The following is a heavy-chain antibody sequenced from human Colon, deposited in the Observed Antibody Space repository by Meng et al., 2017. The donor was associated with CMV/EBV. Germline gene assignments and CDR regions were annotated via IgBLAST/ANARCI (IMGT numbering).Heavy chain of an antibody. CDR3: AKDRGYTDYPYYGMDV. J-gene: IGHJ6*02. CDR2: ILFDGSNQ. CDR1: GFTFGSHA. D-gene: IGHD3-16*02. V-gene: IGHV3-30*02. Sequence: GGSLRLSCAASGFTFGSHAMHWVRQAPGKGLEWVALILFDGSNQYYADSVKGRFTISRDNSKNTLYLQMSTLRAGDTALYYYAKDRGYTDYPYYGMDVWGQGTTVTVSS.